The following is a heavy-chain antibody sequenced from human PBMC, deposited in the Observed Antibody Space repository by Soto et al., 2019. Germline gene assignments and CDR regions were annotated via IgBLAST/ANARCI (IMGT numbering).Heavy chain of an antibody. CDR2: IYTSGKT. CDR1: GFSVSTNS. CDR3: ARIYGSGVVDF. Sequence: VQLVESGGGLIQAGGSRRLSCRVSGFSVSTNSMAWVRQVPGKGLEWASVIYTSGKTYYPHSVQGRFTISRYNSKNTVYLQMSSLRVEDTGVYSCARIYGSGVVDFWGQGSLITVSS. D-gene: IGHD3-10*01. V-gene: IGHV3-53*01. J-gene: IGHJ4*02.